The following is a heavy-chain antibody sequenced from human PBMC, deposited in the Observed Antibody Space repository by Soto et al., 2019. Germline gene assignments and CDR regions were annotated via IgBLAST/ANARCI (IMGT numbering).Heavy chain of an antibody. CDR1: GYSFASYW. D-gene: IGHD3-10*01. Sequence: GESLKISCKVSGYSFASYWIGWVRQMPGKGLEWLAIIHPGDSDTIYSPSLQGQVTISADKSISTAYLQWTSVKASDTAIYYCARHLRGYGMDVWGQGSTVTVSS. J-gene: IGHJ6*02. CDR3: ARHLRGYGMDV. CDR2: IHPGDSDT. V-gene: IGHV5-51*01.